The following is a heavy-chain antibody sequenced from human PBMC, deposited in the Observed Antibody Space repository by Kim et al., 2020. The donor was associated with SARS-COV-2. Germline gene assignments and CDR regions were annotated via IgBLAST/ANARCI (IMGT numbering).Heavy chain of an antibody. D-gene: IGHD6-13*01. V-gene: IGHV3-53*01. J-gene: IGHJ6*02. CDR2: IYSGGST. CDR1: GFTVSSNY. Sequence: GGSLRLSCAASGFTVSSNYMSWVRQAPGKGLEWVSVIYSGGSTYYADSVKGRFTISRDNSKNTLYLQMNSLRAEDTAVYYCARDIRGIAQEYPQVLGYYYYGIGICGQGTTVTVSS. CDR3: ARDIRGIAQEYPQVLGYYYYGIGI.